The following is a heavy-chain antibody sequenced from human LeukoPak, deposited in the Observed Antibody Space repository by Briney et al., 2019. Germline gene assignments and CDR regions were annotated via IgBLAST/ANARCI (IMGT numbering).Heavy chain of an antibody. D-gene: IGHD3-9*01. V-gene: IGHV3-30*04. CDR3: AKGGGFDWLNYYYMDV. Sequence: PGGSLRLSCAASGSIFSNYAMHWVRQAPGKGLEWVAVISYDGSDKHYADSVKGRFTISRDNSKNTLYLQMSSLRAEDTAVYYCAKGGGFDWLNYYYMDVWGKGTTVIISS. CDR1: GSIFSNYA. J-gene: IGHJ6*03. CDR2: ISYDGSDK.